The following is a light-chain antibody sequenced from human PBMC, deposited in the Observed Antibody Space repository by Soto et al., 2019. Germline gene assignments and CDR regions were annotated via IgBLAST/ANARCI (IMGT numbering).Light chain of an antibody. CDR2: GAS. CDR1: QDVIRDY. J-gene: IGKJ1*01. CDR3: QSYGSPWT. V-gene: IGKV3-20*01. Sequence: IVLTQSPATLSLSPGKRAALSCRASQDVIRDYLTWYPLKPGQAPRLLLYGASSRAPGVPARFSGSGSGTDFTGTITRLEREEGAVDDCQSYGSPWTVGQGTKVEVK.